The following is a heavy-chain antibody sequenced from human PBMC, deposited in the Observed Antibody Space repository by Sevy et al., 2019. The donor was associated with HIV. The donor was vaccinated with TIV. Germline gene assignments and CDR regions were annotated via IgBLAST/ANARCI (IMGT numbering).Heavy chain of an antibody. Sequence: TLSLTCAVSGGSITNMNWWIWVRQPPGKGLEWIGEIYHGGSTNYNPSLKSRVTISTDESKNQFSLRLNSVTAADTVVYYCARGALGTGSGWFDYWGQGTLVTVSS. CDR1: GGSITNMNW. J-gene: IGHJ4*02. V-gene: IGHV4-4*02. D-gene: IGHD6-19*01. CDR3: ARGALGTGSGWFDY. CDR2: IYHGGST.